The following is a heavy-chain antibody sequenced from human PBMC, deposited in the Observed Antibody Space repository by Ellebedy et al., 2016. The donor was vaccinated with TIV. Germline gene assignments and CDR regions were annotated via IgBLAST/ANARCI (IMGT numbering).Heavy chain of an antibody. D-gene: IGHD2-15*01. Sequence: ASVKVSCKASGYTFTSYYMHWVRQAPGQGLEWMGWINPNSGGTNYAQKFQGRVTMTRDTSISTAYMELSRLRSDDTAVYYCAREYEVAAITVDYWGQGTLVTVSS. V-gene: IGHV1-2*02. CDR3: AREYEVAAITVDY. CDR2: INPNSGGT. CDR1: GYTFTSYY. J-gene: IGHJ4*02.